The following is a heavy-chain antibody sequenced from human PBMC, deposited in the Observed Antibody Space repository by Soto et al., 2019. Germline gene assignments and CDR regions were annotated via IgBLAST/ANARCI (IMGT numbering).Heavy chain of an antibody. CDR3: VKDTVVVPAAGRGFDS. J-gene: IGHJ4*02. CDR1: GFSFNNYA. V-gene: IGHV3-23*01. CDR2: VSANSCSL. D-gene: IGHD2-2*01. Sequence: GGSLRLSCAASGFSFNNYAMSWVRQSPGKGLEWVSSVSANSCSLYYADSGKGRFTISRDNSKNTLFLEMNSLRAEDTALYYCVKDTVVVPAAGRGFDSWGQGALVTVSS.